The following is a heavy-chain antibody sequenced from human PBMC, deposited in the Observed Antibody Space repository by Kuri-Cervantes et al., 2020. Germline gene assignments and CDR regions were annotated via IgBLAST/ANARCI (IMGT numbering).Heavy chain of an antibody. J-gene: IGHJ4*02. D-gene: IGHD3-10*01. V-gene: IGHV3-23*01. Sequence: GGSLRLSCAASGFTFSSYGMHWVRQAPGKGLEWVSAISGSGGSTYYADSVKGRFTISRDNSKNTLYLQMNSLRAEDTAVYYCARVGGSGMVYWGQGTLVTVSS. CDR1: GFTFSSYG. CDR2: ISGSGGST. CDR3: ARVGGSGMVY.